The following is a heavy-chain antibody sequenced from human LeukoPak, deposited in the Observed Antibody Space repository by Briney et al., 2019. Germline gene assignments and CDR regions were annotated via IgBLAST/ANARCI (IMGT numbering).Heavy chain of an antibody. J-gene: IGHJ4*02. CDR2: IYHSGST. D-gene: IGHD5-12*01. Sequence: SETLSLTCTVSGGSISSGGYFWSWIRQPPGKGLEWIGYIYHSGSTYYNPSLKSRVTMSVDRSKNQFSLKLSSVTAADTAVYYCARGWGATNDYWGQGTLVTVSS. V-gene: IGHV4-30-2*01. CDR3: ARGWGATNDY. CDR1: GGSISSGGYF.